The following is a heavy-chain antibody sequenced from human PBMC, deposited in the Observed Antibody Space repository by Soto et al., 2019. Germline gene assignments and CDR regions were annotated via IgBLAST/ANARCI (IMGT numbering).Heavy chain of an antibody. V-gene: IGHV1-58*02. CDR2: IVVGSGNT. J-gene: IGHJ6*02. CDR1: GFTFTSSA. Sequence: QMQLVQSGPEVKKPGTSVKVSCKASGFTFTSSAMQWVRQARGQRLEWIGWIVVGSGNTNYAQKFQERVTITRDMSTSTAYMELSSLRSEDTAVYYCAADHIAHCSITSCYAIDYYYYGMDVWGQGTTVTVSS. D-gene: IGHD2-2*01. CDR3: AADHIAHCSITSCYAIDYYYYGMDV.